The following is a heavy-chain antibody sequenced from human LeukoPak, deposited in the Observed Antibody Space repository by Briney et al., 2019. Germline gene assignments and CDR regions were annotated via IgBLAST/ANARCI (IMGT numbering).Heavy chain of an antibody. CDR3: ARRGAVADHFDY. D-gene: IGHD6-19*01. CDR1: GYTFTSYY. V-gene: IGHV1-18*04. CDR2: ISAYNGNT. J-gene: IGHJ4*02. Sequence: ASVKVSCKASGYTFTSYYMHWVRQAPGQGLEWMGWISAYNGNTNYAQKLQGRVTMTTDTSTSTAYMELRSLRSDDTAVYYCARRGAVADHFDYWGQGTLVTVSS.